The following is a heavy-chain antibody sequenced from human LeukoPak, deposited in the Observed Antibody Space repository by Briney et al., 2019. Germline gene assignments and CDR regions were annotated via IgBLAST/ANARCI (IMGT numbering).Heavy chain of an antibody. Sequence: ASVKVSCKASGCTFTGYYMHWVRQAPGQGLEWMGWINPNSGGTNYAQKFQGRVTMTRDTSISTAYMELSRLRSDDTAVYYCARDRRGIVGAAYYFDYWGQGTLVTVSS. CDR3: ARDRRGIVGAAYYFDY. V-gene: IGHV1-2*02. CDR1: GCTFTGYY. CDR2: INPNSGGT. J-gene: IGHJ4*02. D-gene: IGHD1-26*01.